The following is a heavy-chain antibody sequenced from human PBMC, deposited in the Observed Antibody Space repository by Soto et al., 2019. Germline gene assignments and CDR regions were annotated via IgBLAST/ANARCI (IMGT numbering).Heavy chain of an antibody. J-gene: IGHJ6*02. V-gene: IGHV1-18*04. CDR2: ISAYNGNT. CDR1: GYTFTSYG. Sequence: ASLKVSCKASGYTFTSYGISWVRQAPGQGLEWMGWISAYNGNTNYAQKLQGRVTMTTDTSTSTAYMELRSLRSDDTAVYYCARRGYYDFWSGYSTPGRYYYYYYGMDVWGQGTTVTVSS. CDR3: ARRGYYDFWSGYSTPGRYYYYYYGMDV. D-gene: IGHD3-3*01.